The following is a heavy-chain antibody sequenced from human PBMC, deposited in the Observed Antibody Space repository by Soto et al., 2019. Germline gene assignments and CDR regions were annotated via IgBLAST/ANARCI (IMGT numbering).Heavy chain of an antibody. CDR2: IYYSGST. J-gene: IGHJ5*02. CDR3: ARDRDYGGNWFDP. V-gene: IGHV4-31*03. CDR1: GGSISSGGYY. D-gene: IGHD4-17*01. Sequence: PSETLSLTCTVSGGSISSGGYYWSWIRQHPGKGLVWIGYIYYSGSTYYYPSLKSRVTISVDTSKNQFSLKLSYVTAADTAVYYWARDRDYGGNWFDPWGQGTLVTVSS.